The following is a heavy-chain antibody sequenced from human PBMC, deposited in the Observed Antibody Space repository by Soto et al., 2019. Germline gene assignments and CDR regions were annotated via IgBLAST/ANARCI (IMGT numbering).Heavy chain of an antibody. CDR2: ISSSGSTI. J-gene: IGHJ4*02. CDR3: ARDGDSSSLDY. CDR1: GFTFSSYE. D-gene: IGHD6-6*01. V-gene: IGHV3-48*03. Sequence: PGGSLRLSCAASGFTFSSYEMNWVRQAPGKGLEWVSYISSSGSTIYYADSVKGRFTISRDNAKNSLYLQMNSLRAEDTAVYYCARDGDSSSLDYWGQGTLVTVSS.